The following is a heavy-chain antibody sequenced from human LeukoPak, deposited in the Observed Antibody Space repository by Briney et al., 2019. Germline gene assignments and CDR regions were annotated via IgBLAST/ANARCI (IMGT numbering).Heavy chain of an antibody. CDR2: IYTSGST. J-gene: IGHJ4*02. V-gene: IGHV4-4*07. D-gene: IGHD5-24*01. CDR1: GGTISSYY. CDR3: ARAGRVHHHSLFDY. Sequence: PSETLSLTCTVSGGTISSYYWSWIRQPAGKGLEWIGRIYTSGSTNYNPSLKSRVTMSVDTSKNQFSLKLSSATAADTAVYYCARAGRVHHHSLFDYGGQGTLVTVSS.